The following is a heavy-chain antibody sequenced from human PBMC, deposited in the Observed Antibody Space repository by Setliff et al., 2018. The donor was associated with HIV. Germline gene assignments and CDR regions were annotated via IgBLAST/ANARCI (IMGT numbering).Heavy chain of an antibody. D-gene: IGHD3-10*01. CDR3: ARGWRSLIRGGWFDP. CDR2: IYGSGST. Sequence: SETLSLTCTVSGDSVRSQTYTWSWIRQSAGEGPEWIGHIYGSGSTDYNPSLNSRVTISLDTSKNQFSLRLTSVTAADTAVYYCARGWRSLIRGGWFDPWGQGTLVTVSS. V-gene: IGHV4-61*09. J-gene: IGHJ5*02. CDR1: GDSVRSQTYT.